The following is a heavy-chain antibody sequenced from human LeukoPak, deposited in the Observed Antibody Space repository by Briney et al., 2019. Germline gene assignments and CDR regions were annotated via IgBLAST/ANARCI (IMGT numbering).Heavy chain of an antibody. CDR2: FDPEDGET. Sequence: ASVKVSCKVSGYTLTELSMHWVRQAPGKGLEWMGGFDPEDGETIYAQKFQGRVTITADKSTSTAYMELSSLRSEDTAVYYCARAAGGRAAAPFDYWGQGTLVTVSS. CDR1: GYTLTELS. J-gene: IGHJ4*02. D-gene: IGHD6-13*01. CDR3: ARAAGGRAAAPFDY. V-gene: IGHV1-24*01.